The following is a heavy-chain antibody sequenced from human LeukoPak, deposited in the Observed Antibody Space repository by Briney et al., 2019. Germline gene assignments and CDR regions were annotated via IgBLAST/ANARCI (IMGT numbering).Heavy chain of an antibody. V-gene: IGHV4-39*01. D-gene: IGHD7-27*01. Sequence: SETLSLTCTVSGGSISSSSYYWGWIRQPPGEGLEWIGSIYYSGSTYYNPSLKSRVTISVDTSKNQFSLKLSSVTAADTAVYYCARLMGVGIDYWGQGTLVTVSS. CDR1: GGSISSSSYY. CDR2: IYYSGST. J-gene: IGHJ4*02. CDR3: ARLMGVGIDY.